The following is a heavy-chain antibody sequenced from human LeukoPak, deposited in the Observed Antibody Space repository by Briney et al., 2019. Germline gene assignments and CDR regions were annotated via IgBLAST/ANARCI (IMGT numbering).Heavy chain of an antibody. D-gene: IGHD3-22*01. Sequence: TSETLSLTCTVSGGSISSYYWSWIRQPPGKGPEWIGYIYYSGSTNYNPSLKSRVTISVDTSKNQFSLKLSSVTAADTAVYYCARGYNYYDSSGYRFDYWGQGTLVTVSS. CDR3: ARGYNYYDSSGYRFDY. CDR1: GGSISSYY. J-gene: IGHJ4*02. V-gene: IGHV4-59*01. CDR2: IYYSGST.